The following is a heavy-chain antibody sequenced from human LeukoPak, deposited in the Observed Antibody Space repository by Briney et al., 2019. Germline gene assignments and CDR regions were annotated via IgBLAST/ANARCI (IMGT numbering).Heavy chain of an antibody. CDR1: GGSISSYY. Sequence: SETLSLTCTVSGGSISSYYWSWIRQPPGKGLEWIGYIYTSGSTNYNPSLKSRVTISVDTSKNQFSLKLSSVTAADTAVYYCARHRGSYRFDYLGQGTLVTVSS. CDR2: IYTSGST. D-gene: IGHD1-26*01. CDR3: ARHRGSYRFDY. V-gene: IGHV4-4*09. J-gene: IGHJ4*02.